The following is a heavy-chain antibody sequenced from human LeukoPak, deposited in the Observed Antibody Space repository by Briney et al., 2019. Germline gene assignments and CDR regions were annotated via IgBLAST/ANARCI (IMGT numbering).Heavy chain of an antibody. Sequence: ASVKVSCKASGYTFTGYYMHWVRQAPGQGLEWMGIINPSGGSTSYAQKFQGRVTMTRDTSTSTVYMELSSLRSEDTAVYYCARDSRDPMVRGVIHEDYWGQGTLVTVSS. J-gene: IGHJ4*02. CDR1: GYTFTGYY. D-gene: IGHD3-10*01. V-gene: IGHV1-46*01. CDR3: ARDSRDPMVRGVIHEDY. CDR2: INPSGGST.